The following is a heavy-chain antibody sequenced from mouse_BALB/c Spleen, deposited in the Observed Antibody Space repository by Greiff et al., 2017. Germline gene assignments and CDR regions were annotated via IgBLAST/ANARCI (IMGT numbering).Heavy chain of an antibody. D-gene: IGHD2-2*01. CDR1: GYTFTGYC. Sequence: QVQLLQPGADLVKPGASVKLSCTASGYTFTGYCMHWVKLTPGQGLEWIGAISPSNGGTNYPQKLKDKATLTVDKTSSTAYMQLSSPTSEDSAVYYCTRTGYDWYLDVWGAGTTVTVSS. CDR2: ISPSNGGT. J-gene: IGHJ1*01. V-gene: IGHV1S81*02. CDR3: TRTGYDWYLDV.